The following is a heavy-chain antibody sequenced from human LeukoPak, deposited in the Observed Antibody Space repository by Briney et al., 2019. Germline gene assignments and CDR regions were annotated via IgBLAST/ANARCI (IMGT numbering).Heavy chain of an antibody. CDR1: GGSISSSSYY. Sequence: SETLSLTCTVSGGSISSSSYYWGWIRQPPGKGLEWIGSIYYSGSTYYNPSLKSRVTISVDTSKNQFSLKLSSVTAADTAVYYCARHPDCGVPFDYWGQGTLVTVSS. V-gene: IGHV4-39*01. J-gene: IGHJ4*02. CDR2: IYYSGST. D-gene: IGHD4-17*01. CDR3: ARHPDCGVPFDY.